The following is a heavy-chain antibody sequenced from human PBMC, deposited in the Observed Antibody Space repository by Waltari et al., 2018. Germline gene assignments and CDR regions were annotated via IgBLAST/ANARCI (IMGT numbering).Heavy chain of an antibody. CDR3: ARWNDDILTGYYPID. CDR1: GGSISSSSYY. D-gene: IGHD3-9*01. J-gene: IGHJ4*02. V-gene: IGHV4-39*07. CDR2: IYYSGST. Sequence: QLQLQESGPGLVKPSEPLSLTCTVSGGSISSSSYYWGWIRQPPGKGLEWIGSIYYSGSTDYSPALKSRVTISVDTSKNQFALKLSSVTAADTAVYYCARWNDDILTGYYPIDGGQGTLVTVSS.